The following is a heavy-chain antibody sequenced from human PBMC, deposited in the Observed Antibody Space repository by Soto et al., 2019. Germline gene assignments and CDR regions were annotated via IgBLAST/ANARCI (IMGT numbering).Heavy chain of an antibody. CDR3: ARREGNCYDY. CDR1: GFTLSSHH. Sequence: SLRLSCAASGFTLSSHHMHWVRQAPGKGLEWVSSISTTSDYIYYVESVKGRFTISRDNAKNSLYLQMNSLRAEDTAVYYCARREGNCYDYWGRGTLVTV. J-gene: IGHJ4*02. V-gene: IGHV3-21*01. D-gene: IGHD6-13*01. CDR2: ISTTSDYI.